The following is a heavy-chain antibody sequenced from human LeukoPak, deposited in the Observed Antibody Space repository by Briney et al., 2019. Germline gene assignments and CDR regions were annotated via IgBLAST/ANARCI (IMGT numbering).Heavy chain of an antibody. CDR3: ATGPRHDTGRRLQY. V-gene: IGHV3-23*01. CDR2: VDPWGGST. J-gene: IGHJ4*02. D-gene: IGHD1-1*01. Sequence: PGGSLRLSCEASGLTLNRFDVSWVRQAPGKGLEWVSSVDPWGGSTFYAESVRGRFTISRDNSKNTGSLQTNGLRVEDTATYYRATGPRHDTGRRLQYWGQGALVTVSA. CDR1: GLTLNRFD.